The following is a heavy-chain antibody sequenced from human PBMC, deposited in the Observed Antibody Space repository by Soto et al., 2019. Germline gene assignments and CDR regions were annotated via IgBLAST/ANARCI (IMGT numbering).Heavy chain of an antibody. V-gene: IGHV4-38-2*02. CDR3: ARESRSYYGSGSTLGMDV. CDR2: IYHGGST. Sequence: SETLSLTCAVSGYSISSGYYWGWLRQPPGKGLEWIGSIYHGGSTYYNPSLNSRVTLSIDMTNNHVSLILNSVTAADTAVYYCARESRSYYGSGSTLGMDVWGQGTTVTVSS. CDR1: GYSISSGYY. D-gene: IGHD3-10*01. J-gene: IGHJ6*02.